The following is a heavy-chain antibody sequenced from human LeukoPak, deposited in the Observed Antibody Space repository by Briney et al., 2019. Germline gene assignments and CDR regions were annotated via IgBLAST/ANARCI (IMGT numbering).Heavy chain of an antibody. D-gene: IGHD2-15*01. CDR2: IWVDGSSE. V-gene: IGHV3-30*02. CDR1: GFTFSSYV. CDR3: AKDGSAAPRAFDI. Sequence: PGGSLRLSCAASGFTFSSYVMHSIRQAPGKGLERGAFIWVDGSSEYYADSVKGRFTIYRENSKNTLYLQMNSLRAEDTAVYYCAKDGSAAPRAFDIWGQGTMVAVSS. J-gene: IGHJ3*02.